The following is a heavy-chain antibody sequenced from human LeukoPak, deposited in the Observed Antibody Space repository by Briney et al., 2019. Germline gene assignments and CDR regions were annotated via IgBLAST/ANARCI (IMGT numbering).Heavy chain of an antibody. V-gene: IGHV3-21*01. CDR1: GFTFSSYS. CDR2: ISSSSSYI. J-gene: IGHJ4*02. D-gene: IGHD2-21*02. Sequence: GGSLRLSCAASGFTFSSYSMNWVRQAPGKGLEWVSSISSSSSYIYYADSVKGRFTISRDNAKNSLYLQMSSLRAEDTAVYYCARYFDNTAYTWRRFDYWGQGVLVTVSS. CDR3: ARYFDNTAYTWRRFDY.